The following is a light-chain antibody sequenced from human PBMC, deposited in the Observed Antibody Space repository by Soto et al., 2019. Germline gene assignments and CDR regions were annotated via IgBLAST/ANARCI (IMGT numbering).Light chain of an antibody. Sequence: SYELTQPPSVSVAPRMTATITCGGNNIGSKSVHWYQQKPGQAPVLVIFYDSDRPSGIPERFSGSNSGNTATLTISRVAAGDEADYSCQVWDSSSDHPGVVFGGGTKLTVL. CDR1: NIGSKS. J-gene: IGLJ2*01. CDR2: YDS. V-gene: IGLV3-21*04. CDR3: QVWDSSSDHPGVV.